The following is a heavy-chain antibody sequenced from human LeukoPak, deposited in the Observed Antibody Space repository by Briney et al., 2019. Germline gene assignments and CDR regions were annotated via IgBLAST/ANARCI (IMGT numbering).Heavy chain of an antibody. Sequence: GGSLRLSCAASGFTFDDYGMSWVRQAPGKRLEWVSYISSSGSTIYYADSVKGRFTISRDNAKNSLYLQMNSLRAEDTAVYYCARDWTSSWYYYNIPYFDYWGQGTLVTVSS. V-gene: IGHV3-48*04. D-gene: IGHD6-13*01. CDR2: ISSSGSTI. CDR1: GFTFDDYG. CDR3: ARDWTSSWYYYNIPYFDY. J-gene: IGHJ4*02.